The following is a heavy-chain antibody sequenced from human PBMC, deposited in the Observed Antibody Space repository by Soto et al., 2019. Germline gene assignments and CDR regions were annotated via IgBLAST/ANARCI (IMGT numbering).Heavy chain of an antibody. CDR1: GYTFTIYY. Sequence: ASVKVSCKASGYTFTIYYVHWVLRAPGQGLEWMGIINPSGGSTSYAQKFQGRVTMTRDTSTGTVYMELSSLRSGDTAVYYCASFGYGSSTRCAFDFCGQGTLVTVSS. J-gene: IGHJ4*02. CDR3: ASFGYGSSTRCAFDF. D-gene: IGHD2-2*03. CDR2: INPSGGST. V-gene: IGHV1-46*01.